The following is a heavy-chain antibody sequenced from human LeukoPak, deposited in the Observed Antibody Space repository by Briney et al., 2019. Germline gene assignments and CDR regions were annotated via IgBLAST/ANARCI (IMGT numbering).Heavy chain of an antibody. CDR2: ISSSSSYI. V-gene: IGHV3-21*01. Sequence: PGGSLRLSCAASGFTFSSYAMSWVRQAPGKGLEWVSSISSSSSYIYYADSVKGRFTISRDNAKNSLYLQMNSLRAEDTAVYYCARETVAGPGYYYYGMDVWGQRTTVTVSS. CDR1: GFTFSSYA. J-gene: IGHJ6*02. D-gene: IGHD6-19*01. CDR3: ARETVAGPGYYYYGMDV.